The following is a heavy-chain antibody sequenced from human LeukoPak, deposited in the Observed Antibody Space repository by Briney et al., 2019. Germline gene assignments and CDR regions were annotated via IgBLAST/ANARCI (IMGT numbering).Heavy chain of an antibody. Sequence: GGSLRLSCAASGFTFSSHGMHWVRQAPGKGLEWVAFIRYDGSNKYYADSVKGRFTISRDNSKNTLYLQMNSLRAEDTAVYYCAKITGYSSSWYGIAGYDYWGQGTLVTVSS. CDR1: GFTFSSHG. V-gene: IGHV3-30*02. CDR3: AKITGYSSSWYGIAGYDY. J-gene: IGHJ4*02. CDR2: IRYDGSNK. D-gene: IGHD6-13*01.